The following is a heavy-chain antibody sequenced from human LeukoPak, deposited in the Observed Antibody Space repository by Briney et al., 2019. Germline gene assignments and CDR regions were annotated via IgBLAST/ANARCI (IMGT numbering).Heavy chain of an antibody. Sequence: SETLSLTCTVSGGSISSYYWSWIRQPPGKGLEWIGDIYYSGSTNYNPSLKSRVTISVDTSKNQFSLKLSSVTAADTAVYYCARDRGSRYCSGGSCPPRIGMDVWGQGTTVTVSS. CDR2: IYYSGST. CDR3: ARDRGSRYCSGGSCPPRIGMDV. V-gene: IGHV4-59*01. D-gene: IGHD2-15*01. CDR1: GGSISSYY. J-gene: IGHJ6*02.